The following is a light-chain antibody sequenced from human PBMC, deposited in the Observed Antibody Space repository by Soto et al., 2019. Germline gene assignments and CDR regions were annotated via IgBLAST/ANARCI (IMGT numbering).Light chain of an antibody. CDR3: QRYGSSLFT. J-gene: IGKJ3*01. Sequence: EIVLTQSPGTLSLSPGERATLSCRASQSVSSSYLAWYQQKPGQAPRLLIYGASSRATGIPDRFNGGGSGTDFTLTISRLEPEDFAVYYCQRYGSSLFTFGPGTKLVIK. V-gene: IGKV3-20*01. CDR2: GAS. CDR1: QSVSSSY.